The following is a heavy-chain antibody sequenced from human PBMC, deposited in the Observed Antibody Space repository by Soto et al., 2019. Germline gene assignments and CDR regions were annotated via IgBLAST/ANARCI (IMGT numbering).Heavy chain of an antibody. CDR1: GGSFSGYY. Sequence: PSDTLSLTCAVYGGSFSGYYWSWIRQPPGKGLEWIGEINHSGSTNYNPSLKSRVTISVDTSKNQFSLKLSSVTAADTAVYYCARNSSRWYQLLFFSWFDPWGQGTLVTVSS. CDR2: INHSGST. J-gene: IGHJ5*02. CDR3: ARNSSRWYQLLFFSWFDP. D-gene: IGHD2-2*01. V-gene: IGHV4-34*01.